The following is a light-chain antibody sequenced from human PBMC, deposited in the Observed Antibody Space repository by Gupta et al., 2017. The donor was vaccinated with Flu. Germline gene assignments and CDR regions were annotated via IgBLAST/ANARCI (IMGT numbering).Light chain of an antibody. V-gene: IGKV3-11*01. J-gene: IGKJ5*01. CDR1: QSVSSY. CDR2: DAS. Sequence: EIVLTQSPATLSLSPGERATLSCRASQSVSSYLDWYQQKPGQAPRVLIYDASNRATGISARFSGSGSGTDFTLTISSLEPEDFALYYCHQRRNWPRTFGQGTRLEIK. CDR3: HQRRNWPRT.